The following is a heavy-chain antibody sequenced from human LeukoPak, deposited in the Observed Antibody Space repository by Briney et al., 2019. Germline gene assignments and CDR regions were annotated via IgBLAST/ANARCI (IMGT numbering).Heavy chain of an antibody. CDR1: GFTFSSYW. D-gene: IGHD3-22*01. Sequence: PGGSLRLSCAASGFTFSSYWMSWVRQAPGKGLEWVANIKQDGSEKYYVDSVKGRFTISRDNAKNSLCLQMSSLRAEDTAVYYCARDTYDSSGYYAHLDYWGQGTLVTVSS. V-gene: IGHV3-7*01. CDR2: IKQDGSEK. CDR3: ARDTYDSSGYYAHLDY. J-gene: IGHJ4*02.